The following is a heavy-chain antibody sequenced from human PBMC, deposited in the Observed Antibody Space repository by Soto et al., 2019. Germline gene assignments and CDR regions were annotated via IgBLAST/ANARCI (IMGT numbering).Heavy chain of an antibody. Sequence: SETLSLTCTVSGGSISSYYWSWIRQPPGKGLEWIGYIYYSGSTNYNPSLKSRVTISVDTSKNQFSLKLSSVTAADTAVYYCARGVITFGGVIVRDSGFDYWGQGTLVTISS. D-gene: IGHD3-16*02. CDR2: IYYSGST. J-gene: IGHJ4*02. CDR3: ARGVITFGGVIVRDSGFDY. CDR1: GGSISSYY. V-gene: IGHV4-59*01.